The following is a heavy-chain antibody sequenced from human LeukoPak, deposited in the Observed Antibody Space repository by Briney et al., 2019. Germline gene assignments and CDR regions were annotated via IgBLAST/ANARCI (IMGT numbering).Heavy chain of an antibody. V-gene: IGHV1-18*01. CDR3: ARGNDYGDHGRDGFDI. Sequence: ASVKVSCKTSGFTFTKHGISWVRQAPGQGLEWMGWISAYNGDTCYAQKFQGRLTMTTDTSTTTAYMDLWSLRSDDTAVYYCARGNDYGDHGRDGFDIWGQGTLVTVSS. J-gene: IGHJ3*02. CDR1: GFTFTKHG. D-gene: IGHD4-17*01. CDR2: ISAYNGDT.